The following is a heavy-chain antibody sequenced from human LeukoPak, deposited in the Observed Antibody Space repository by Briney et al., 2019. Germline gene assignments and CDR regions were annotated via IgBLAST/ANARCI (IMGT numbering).Heavy chain of an antibody. CDR3: ARKGYGDYNRNFHY. Sequence: PSGTLSLTCAVSGGSISSSNWWSWVRQPPGKGLEWIGEIYHSGSTNCNPSLKSRVTISVDKSKNQFSLKLSSVTAADTAVYYCARKGYGDYNRNFHYWGQGTLVTVSS. J-gene: IGHJ4*02. CDR1: GGSISSSNW. CDR2: IYHSGST. V-gene: IGHV4-4*02. D-gene: IGHD4-17*01.